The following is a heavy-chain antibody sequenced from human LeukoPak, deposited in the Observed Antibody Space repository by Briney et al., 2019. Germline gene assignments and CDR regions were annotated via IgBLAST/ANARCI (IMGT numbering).Heavy chain of an antibody. CDR3: ARKFLTGRLIDY. D-gene: IGHD7-27*01. V-gene: IGHV3-30*03. CDR1: GFTFSNYG. CDR2: ISYGGSNE. Sequence: GRSLRLSCAASGFTFSNYGMHWVRQAPGKGLEWVAVISYGGSNEYYADSVKGRFAISRDTSKNTLYLQMNGLRAEDTALYYCARKFLTGRLIDYWGQGTLVTVSS. J-gene: IGHJ4*02.